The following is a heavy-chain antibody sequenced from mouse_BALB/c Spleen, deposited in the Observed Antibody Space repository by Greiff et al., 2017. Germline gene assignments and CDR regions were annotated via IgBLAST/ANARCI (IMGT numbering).Heavy chain of an antibody. V-gene: IGHV1-77*01. CDR3: AYYRYDAFAY. CDR1: GYTFTEYY. Sequence: QDQLQQSGAELARPGASVKLSCKASGYTFTEYYINWVKQRTGQGLEWIGEIYPGSGNTYYNEKFKGKATLTADKSSSTAYMQLSSLTSEDSAVYFCAYYRYDAFAYWGQGTLVTVSA. J-gene: IGHJ3*01. CDR2: IYPGSGNT. D-gene: IGHD2-14*01.